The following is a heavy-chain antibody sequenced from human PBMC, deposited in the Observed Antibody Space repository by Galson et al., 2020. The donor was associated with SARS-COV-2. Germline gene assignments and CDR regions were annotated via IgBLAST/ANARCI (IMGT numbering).Heavy chain of an antibody. CDR2: IHYSGST. Sequence: SETLSLTCTVSAGPISSSSYYWGWTRQPPGKGLEWIGRIHYSGSTYYNPSLKRRVTLSVDTSKNQFSLKLSSVTAADTAVYYCPRARQLGYCTNGVCYTHSIYFDYWGQGTLVTVSS. D-gene: IGHD2-8*01. J-gene: IGHJ4*02. CDR1: AGPISSSSYY. CDR3: PRARQLGYCTNGVCYTHSIYFDY. V-gene: IGHV4-39*07.